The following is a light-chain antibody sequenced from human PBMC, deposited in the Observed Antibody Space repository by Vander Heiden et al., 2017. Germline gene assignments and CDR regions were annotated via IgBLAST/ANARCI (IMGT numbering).Light chain of an antibody. Sequence: IQMTQSPSTLSASVGDRVTITCRADQSISNLLAWYQQKPGKAPNLLIYDASSLESGVPSRFSGSGSGTDFTLTISSLQPDDFATYYCQQYNSAWTFGQGTKVEVK. CDR3: QQYNSAWT. V-gene: IGKV1-5*01. J-gene: IGKJ1*01. CDR1: QSISNL. CDR2: DAS.